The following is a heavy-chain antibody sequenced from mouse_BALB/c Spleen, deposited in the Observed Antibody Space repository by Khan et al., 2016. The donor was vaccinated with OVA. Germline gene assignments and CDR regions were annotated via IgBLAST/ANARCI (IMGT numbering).Heavy chain of an antibody. CDR3: ARGEDLYYFDY. Sequence: QVQLKQSGAELVRPGASVKLSCKTSGYIFTSYWIHWVRQRPGQGLEWIARIYPGTDNTYYNEKFKDKATLTADKSSSTAYMQLSSLKSEDSAVYFGARGEDLYYFDYWGQGTTLTVSS. V-gene: IGHV1-76*01. CDR1: GYIFTSYW. J-gene: IGHJ2*01. CDR2: IYPGTDNT.